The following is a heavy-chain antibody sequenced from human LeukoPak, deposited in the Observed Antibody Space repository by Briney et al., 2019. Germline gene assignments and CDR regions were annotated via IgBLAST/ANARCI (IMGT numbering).Heavy chain of an antibody. CDR1: GESFSGYY. J-gene: IGHJ4*02. D-gene: IGHD6-6*01. V-gene: IGHV4-34*01. Sequence: SETLSLTCAVYGESFSGYYWSWIRQPPGKGLEWIGEINHSGSTNYNPSLKSRVTISVDTSKNQFSLKLSSVTAADTAVYYCARVEYSSSSSFDYWGQGTLVTVSS. CDR2: INHSGST. CDR3: ARVEYSSSSSFDY.